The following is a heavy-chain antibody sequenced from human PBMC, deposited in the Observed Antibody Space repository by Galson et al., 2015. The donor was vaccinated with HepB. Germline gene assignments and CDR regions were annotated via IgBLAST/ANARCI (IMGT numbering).Heavy chain of an antibody. Sequence: WGWIRQPPGKGLEWIGEINHSGSTNYNPSLKSRVTISVDTSKNQLSLKLSSVTAADTAVYYCARAAPKAYCSGGSCYSGPVFDYWGQGTLVTVSS. V-gene: IGHV4-34*01. D-gene: IGHD2-15*01. J-gene: IGHJ4*02. CDR2: INHSGST. CDR3: ARAAPKAYCSGGSCYSGPVFDY.